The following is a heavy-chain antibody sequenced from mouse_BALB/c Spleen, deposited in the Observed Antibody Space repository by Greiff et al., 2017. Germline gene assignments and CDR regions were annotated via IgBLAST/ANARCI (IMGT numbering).Heavy chain of an antibody. J-gene: IGHJ3*01. D-gene: IGHD1-1*02. CDR3: ARGNYATGGFAY. Sequence: EVQGVESGGGLVQPGGSLKLSCAASGFTFSSYGMSWVRQTPDKRLELVATINSNGGSTYYPDSVKGRFTISRDNAKNTLYLQMSSLKSEDTAMYYCARGNYATGGFAYGGQGTLVTVSA. CDR2: INSNGGST. CDR1: GFTFSSYG. V-gene: IGHV5-6-3*01.